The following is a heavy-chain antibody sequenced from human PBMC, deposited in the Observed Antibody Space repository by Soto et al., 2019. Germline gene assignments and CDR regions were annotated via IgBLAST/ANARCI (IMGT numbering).Heavy chain of an antibody. CDR2: TYYRSKWYN. D-gene: IGHD6-6*01. J-gene: IGHJ6*04. V-gene: IGHV6-1*01. CDR1: GDIVSSNSAA. Sequence: SQTLSLTCAISGDIVSSNSAAWNWIRQSPSRGLEWLGRTYYRSKWYNDYAVSVKSRITINPDTSKNEFSLQLNSVTHEDTAVYYCATGKEAVRSTLAHPFDYYYGMDVWGKGTTVTVSS. CDR3: ATGKEAVRSTLAHPFDYYYGMDV.